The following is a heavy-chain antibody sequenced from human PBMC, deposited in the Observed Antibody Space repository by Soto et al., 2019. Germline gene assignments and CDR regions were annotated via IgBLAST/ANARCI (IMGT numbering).Heavy chain of an antibody. V-gene: IGHV1-18*01. Sequence: SWIRQAPGQGLEWMGWISAYNGNTNYAQKLQGRVTMTTDTSTSTAYMELRSLRSDDTAVYYCARVLTSLLRGVYGMDVWGQGTTVTVYS. J-gene: IGHJ6*02. D-gene: IGHD2-2*01. CDR3: ARVLTSLLRGVYGMDV. CDR2: ISAYNGNT.